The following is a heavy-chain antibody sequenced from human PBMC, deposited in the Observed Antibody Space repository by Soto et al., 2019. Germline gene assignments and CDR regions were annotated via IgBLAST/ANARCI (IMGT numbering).Heavy chain of an antibody. CDR1: GFSFSSSA. V-gene: IGHV3-23*01. Sequence: EVQLLESGGGLVQPGGSLSLSCEASGFSFSSSAMSWVRRAPGRGLEWVSAISGSGGTTYYADSVKGRFTISRDNSKNTLYLQMNSLRAEDTAVYYCAKPLMTTDSFDDWGQGTLVTVSS. CDR3: AKPLMTTDSFDD. D-gene: IGHD4-4*01. CDR2: ISGSGGTT. J-gene: IGHJ4*02.